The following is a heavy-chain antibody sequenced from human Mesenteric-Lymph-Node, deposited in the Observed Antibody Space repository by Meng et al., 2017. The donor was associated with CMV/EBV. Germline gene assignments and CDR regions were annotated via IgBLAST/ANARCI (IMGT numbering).Heavy chain of an antibody. V-gene: IGHV4-34*01. D-gene: IGHD5-12*01. J-gene: IGHJ4*02. CDR2: INHSGST. CDR1: GGSFSGYY. CDR3: ARGGYSGYDWAYY. Sequence: CAVYGGSFSGYYGGWIRQPPGKGLEWIGEINHSGSTNYNPSLKSRVTISVDTSKNQISLKLSSVTAADTAVYYCARGGYSGYDWAYYWGQGILVTVSS.